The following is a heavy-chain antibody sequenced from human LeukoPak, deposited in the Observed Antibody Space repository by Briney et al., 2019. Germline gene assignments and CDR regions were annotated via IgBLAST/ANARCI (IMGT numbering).Heavy chain of an antibody. CDR1: GFTFSNAW. CDR3: TTALTLVVTGTF. D-gene: IGHD4-23*01. J-gene: IGHJ4*02. V-gene: IGHV3-15*01. CDR2: IKSKTDGGTT. Sequence: KSGGSLRLSCAASGFTFSNAWMSWVRQAPGKGLEWVGRIKSKTDGGTTDYAAPVKGRFTISRDDSKNTLYLQMNSLKTEDTAVYYCTTALTLVVTGTFWGQGTLVTVSS.